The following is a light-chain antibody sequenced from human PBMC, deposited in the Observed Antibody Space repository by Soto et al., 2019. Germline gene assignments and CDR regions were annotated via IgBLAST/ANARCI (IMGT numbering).Light chain of an antibody. Sequence: EIVLTQSPGTLSLSPGERATLSCRASQSVSSSYLAWYQQKPGQAPRLLIYGASRRATGIPDWFSGSGTGTRFTRTIIRLEPENFAVYYCQQYASSPVYTFGQGTKLEI. V-gene: IGKV3-20*01. CDR3: QQYASSPVYT. J-gene: IGKJ2*01. CDR1: QSVSSSY. CDR2: GAS.